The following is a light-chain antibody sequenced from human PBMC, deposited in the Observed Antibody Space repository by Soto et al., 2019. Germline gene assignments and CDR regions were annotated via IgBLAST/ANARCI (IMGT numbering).Light chain of an antibody. V-gene: IGLV4-69*01. CDR3: QTWGSGIVV. CDR1: SGYSSYA. J-gene: IGLJ2*01. Sequence: QLVLTQSPSASASLGASVKLTCTLSSGYSSYAIAWHQQQPEKGPRYLMKLNSDGSHNKGDGIPDRFSGSSSGAERYLTISSLQSEDEADYYCQTWGSGIVVFGGGTKVTVL. CDR2: LNSDGSH.